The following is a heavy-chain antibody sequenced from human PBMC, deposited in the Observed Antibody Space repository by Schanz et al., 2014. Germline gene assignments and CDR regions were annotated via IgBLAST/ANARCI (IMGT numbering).Heavy chain of an antibody. CDR1: GFTFTNYA. Sequence: EMQLLESGGGLAQPGGSLRLSCAASGFTFTNYAMSWVRQAPGKGLEWVSAMNESHSTIYYADSVRGRFTISRDNAENTLFLQMNSLRAEDTAVYYCAKDAPYPFDLWGRGTLITVSS. J-gene: IGHJ2*01. CDR2: MNESHSTI. CDR3: AKDAPYPFDL. V-gene: IGHV3-23*01.